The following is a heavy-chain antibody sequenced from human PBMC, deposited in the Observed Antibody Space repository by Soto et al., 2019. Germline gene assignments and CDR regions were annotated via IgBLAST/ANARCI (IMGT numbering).Heavy chain of an antibody. J-gene: IGHJ4*02. CDR3: ARARTLQGRRFLEWLPFYYFDY. CDR1: GFTISSYW. Sequence: PGEALRLSCAASGFTISSYWMIRVRRAPPKELQGGANINHDGSEKYYDDSVKSRFTISRDNAKNSLYLQMNSLRAEDTAVYYCARARTLQGRRFLEWLPFYYFDYWGQGTLVTVSS. CDR2: INHDGSEK. V-gene: IGHV3-7*03. D-gene: IGHD3-3*01.